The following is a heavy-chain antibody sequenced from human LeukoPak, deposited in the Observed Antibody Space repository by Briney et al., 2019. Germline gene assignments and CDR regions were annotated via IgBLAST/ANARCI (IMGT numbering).Heavy chain of an antibody. J-gene: IGHJ4*02. V-gene: IGHV4-39*07. Sequence: PSETLSLTCTVSGGSISSSSYYWGWVRQPPGKGLEWIGSIYYSGSTYYNPSLKSRVTISVDTSKNQFSLKLSSVTAADTAVYYCARDLVNSGSYWGQGTLVTVSS. CDR1: GGSISSSSYY. D-gene: IGHD1-26*01. CDR2: IYYSGST. CDR3: ARDLVNSGSY.